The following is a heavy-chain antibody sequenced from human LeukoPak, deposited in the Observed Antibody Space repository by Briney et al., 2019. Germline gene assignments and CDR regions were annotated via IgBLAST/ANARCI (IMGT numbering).Heavy chain of an antibody. CDR3: ARDPRIAAAGVDAFDI. J-gene: IGHJ3*02. D-gene: IGHD6-13*01. CDR2: ISYDGSNK. V-gene: IGHV3-30*03. Sequence: PGGSLRLSCGASGFTFSSYGMHWVRQAPGKGLEWVAGISYDGSNKNYADSVKGRFTISRDSSKNTLYLQMNSLRAEGTAVYYCARDPRIAAAGVDAFDIWGQGTMVTVSS. CDR1: GFTFSSYG.